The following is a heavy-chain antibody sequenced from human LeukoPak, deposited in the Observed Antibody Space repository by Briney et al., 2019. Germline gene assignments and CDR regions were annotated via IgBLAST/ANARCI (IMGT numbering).Heavy chain of an antibody. Sequence: ASVKVSCEVSGYTLSDLSMHWVRQAPGKGREWMGGFAPGDGETIYTQKFQGRVTMTEGTSTDTAYMELSSLRSEDTAVYYCAAGGVYDLFDYWGQGTLITVSS. CDR3: AAGGVYDLFDY. J-gene: IGHJ4*02. CDR2: FAPGDGET. V-gene: IGHV1-24*01. CDR1: GYTLSDLS. D-gene: IGHD5/OR15-5a*01.